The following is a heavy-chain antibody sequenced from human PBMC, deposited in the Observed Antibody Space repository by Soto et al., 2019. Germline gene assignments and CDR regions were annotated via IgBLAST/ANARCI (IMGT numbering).Heavy chain of an antibody. CDR1: GFSLSTSGVG. D-gene: IGHD2-15*01. J-gene: IGHJ6*02. CDR3: AHDSVGSYGMDV. V-gene: IGHV2-5*02. Sequence: QITLKESGPTLVKPTQTLTLTCTFSGFSLSTSGVGVGWIRQPPGKALEWLALIYWDDDKRYSPFLKRRLPISTDPPNPHVVQTMTNMDPADTATYYCAHDSVGSYGMDVWGQGTTLTVSS. CDR2: IYWDDDK.